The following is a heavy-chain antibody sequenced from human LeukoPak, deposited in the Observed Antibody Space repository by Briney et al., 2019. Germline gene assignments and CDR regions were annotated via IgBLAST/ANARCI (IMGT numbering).Heavy chain of an antibody. V-gene: IGHV4-39*07. Sequence: PSETLSLTCTVSGGSTSSSGYYWGWIRQPPGKGLEWIGSIYYSGSTYYNPSLKSRVTISVDTSKNQFSLKLSSVTAADTAVYYCARAPQQWLIDYWGQGTLVTVSS. CDR1: GGSTSSSGYY. CDR3: ARAPQQWLIDY. J-gene: IGHJ4*02. D-gene: IGHD6-19*01. CDR2: IYYSGST.